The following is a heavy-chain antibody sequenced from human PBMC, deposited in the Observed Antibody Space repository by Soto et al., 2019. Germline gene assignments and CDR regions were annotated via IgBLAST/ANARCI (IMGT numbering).Heavy chain of an antibody. CDR1: GYTFTSYG. CDR3: ARSEISDDYGDY. V-gene: IGHV1-18*01. CDR2: ISGYNGNT. J-gene: IGHJ4*02. Sequence: ASVKVSCKASGYTFTSYGISWVRQAPGQGLEWMGWISGYNGNTKYAQKLQGRVAMTTDTSTSTAYMELRSLRSDDTAVYYCARSEISDDYGDYWGQGNLVTVSS. D-gene: IGHD6-25*01.